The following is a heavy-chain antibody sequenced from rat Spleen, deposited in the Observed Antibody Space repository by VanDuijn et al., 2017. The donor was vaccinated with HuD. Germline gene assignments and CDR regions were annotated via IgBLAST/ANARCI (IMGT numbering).Heavy chain of an antibody. Sequence: EVQLVESGGGLVQPGRSLKLSCITSGFTFNYYWMTWIRQAPGKGLEWVASITNTGSSTYYPDSVRGRFTISRDIAKSTLYLQMDSLRSEDTATYYCTTGPSPGTMMVLIQGYFDNWGQGVMVTVSS. D-gene: IGHD1-12*02. V-gene: IGHV5-31*01. CDR3: TTGPSPGTMMVLIQGYFDN. J-gene: IGHJ2*01. CDR1: GFTFNYYW. CDR2: ITNTGSST.